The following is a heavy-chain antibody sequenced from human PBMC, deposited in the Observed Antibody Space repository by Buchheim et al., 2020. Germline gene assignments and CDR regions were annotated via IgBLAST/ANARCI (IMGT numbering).Heavy chain of an antibody. CDR1: GFNFSSYG. J-gene: IGHJ4*02. Sequence: QVQLVESGGGVVQPGRSLRLSCAASGFNFSSYGMHWVRQAPGKGLEWVAVIWYDGSNKYYADSVKGRFTISRDNSKNTLYLQMNSRGAEDTAVYYCAGGGKREAFDYWGQGTL. CDR2: IWYDGSNK. D-gene: IGHD1-26*01. CDR3: AGGGKREAFDY. V-gene: IGHV3-33*01.